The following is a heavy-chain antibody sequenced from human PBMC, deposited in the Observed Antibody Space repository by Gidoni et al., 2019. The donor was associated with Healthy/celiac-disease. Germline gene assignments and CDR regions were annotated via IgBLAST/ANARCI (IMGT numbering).Heavy chain of an antibody. Sequence: QVQLQESGPGLVKPSQTLSLPCTVSGCSISSGDYYWSWIRQPPGKGLEWIGYIYYSGSTYYNPSLKSRVTISVDTSKNQFSLKLSAVTAADTAVYYCARGGHGTMVRGVQDYWGQGTLVTVSS. CDR2: IYYSGST. J-gene: IGHJ4*02. V-gene: IGHV4-30-4*01. CDR1: GCSISSGDYY. CDR3: ARGGHGTMVRGVQDY. D-gene: IGHD3-10*01.